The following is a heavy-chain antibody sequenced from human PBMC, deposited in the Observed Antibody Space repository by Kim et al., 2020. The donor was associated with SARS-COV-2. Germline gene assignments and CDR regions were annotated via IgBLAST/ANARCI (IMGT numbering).Heavy chain of an antibody. Sequence: GESLEISCKVSGCSFTSYWISWVRPVPGKGLEWMGRIYPSDSYTNYSPSFQGHVTISADKSISTAYLQWSSLKASDTAMYYCARQWRGELLNWFDPWGQGTLVTVSS. V-gene: IGHV5-10-1*01. CDR3: ARQWRGELLNWFDP. D-gene: IGHD1-26*01. CDR1: GCSFTSYW. J-gene: IGHJ5*02. CDR2: IYPSDSYT.